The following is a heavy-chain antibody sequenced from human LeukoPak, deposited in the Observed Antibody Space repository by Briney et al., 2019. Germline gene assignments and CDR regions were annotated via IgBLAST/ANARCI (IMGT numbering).Heavy chain of an antibody. V-gene: IGHV1-69*13. D-gene: IGHD3-22*01. CDR3: ARDPNQHYSDSSGPYYFDY. J-gene: IGHJ4*02. Sequence: ASVKVSCKASGGTFNTYAITWVRQAPGQGLEWMGGIIPIFDTADYAQKFQGRVTITADESTATAYMELSSLRSEDTAVYYCARDPNQHYSDSSGPYYFDYWGQGTLVTVSS. CDR2: IIPIFDTA. CDR1: GGTFNTYA.